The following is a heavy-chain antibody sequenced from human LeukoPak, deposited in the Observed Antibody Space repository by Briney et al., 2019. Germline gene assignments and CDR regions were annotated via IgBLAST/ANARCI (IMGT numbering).Heavy chain of an antibody. CDR3: ARRWYRWHDHAFDI. D-gene: IGHD1-1*01. J-gene: IGHJ3*02. V-gene: IGHV4-4*09. CDR2: IYTSGST. CDR1: VGSISSYY. Sequence: PSETLSLTCNVSVGSISSYYWGWIRQPPGKGLEWIGYIYTSGSTNYNPSLKSRVAISVDTSKNQFSLTLSSVTGADTAVYYCARRWYRWHDHAFDIWGQGTMVTVSS.